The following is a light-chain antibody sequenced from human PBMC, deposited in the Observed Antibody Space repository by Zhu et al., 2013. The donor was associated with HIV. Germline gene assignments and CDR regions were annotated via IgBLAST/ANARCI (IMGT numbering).Light chain of an antibody. CDR3: QQSYSTLGT. Sequence: DVQMTQSPSSLSASVGDRVTITCRASQRISNYLSWFQQKPGTAPKLLIYAASSLQSGVPSRFSGSGSGTDFTLTISSLQPEDFATYYCQQSYSTLGTFGPGTKVDIK. J-gene: IGKJ3*01. CDR1: QRISNY. V-gene: IGKV1-39*01. CDR2: AAS.